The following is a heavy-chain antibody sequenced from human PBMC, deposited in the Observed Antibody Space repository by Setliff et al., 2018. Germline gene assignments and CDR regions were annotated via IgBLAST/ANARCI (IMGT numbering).Heavy chain of an antibody. CDR1: GFTFSSYR. V-gene: IGHV3-30*02. J-gene: IGHJ2*01. CDR2: IWYDGSNK. Sequence: PGGSLRLSCAASGFTFSSYRMHWVRQAPGKGLEWVAAIWYDGSNKFYADSVKGRFTISRDTSKNTLDLEMSSLRVEDTAVYYCAKTPPTDWYFDLWGRGTLVTVSS. CDR3: AKTPPTDWYFDL. D-gene: IGHD2-15*01.